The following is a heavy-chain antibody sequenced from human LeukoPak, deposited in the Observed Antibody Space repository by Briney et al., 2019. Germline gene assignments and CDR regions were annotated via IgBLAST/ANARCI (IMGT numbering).Heavy chain of an antibody. CDR1: GFTFRSYG. J-gene: IGHJ4*02. CDR2: IWNDGSNK. Sequence: GMSLRLSCAASGFTFRSYGMHWVRQAPGKGLQWVAVIWNDGSNKYYADSVKGRFTISRDNSKNTLYLQMNSLRAEDTAVYYCAKDRAAAGTDYFDYWGQGTLVTVSS. V-gene: IGHV3-33*06. D-gene: IGHD6-13*01. CDR3: AKDRAAAGTDYFDY.